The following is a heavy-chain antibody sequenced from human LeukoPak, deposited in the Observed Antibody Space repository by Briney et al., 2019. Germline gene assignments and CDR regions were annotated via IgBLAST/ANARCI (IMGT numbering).Heavy chain of an antibody. J-gene: IGHJ4*02. CDR1: GYTFTGYY. D-gene: IGHD5-12*01. CDR3: ARFLEPSRAGYSGYD. CDR2: INPNSGGT. V-gene: IGHV1-2*02. Sequence: ASVKASCKASGYTFTGYYMHWVRQAPGQGLEWMGWINPNSGGTNYAQKFQGRVTMTRDTSISTAYMELSRLRSDDTAVYYCARFLEPSRAGYSGYDWGQGTLVTVSS.